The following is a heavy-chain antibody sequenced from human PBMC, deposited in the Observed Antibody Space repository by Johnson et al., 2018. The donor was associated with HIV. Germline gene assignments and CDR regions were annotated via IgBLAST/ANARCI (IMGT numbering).Heavy chain of an antibody. CDR3: AREKIRAFDI. Sequence: QVQLVESGGGVVQPGRSLSLSCAASGFTFSSYAMHWVRQAPGKGLEWVAVISYDGSNKYYADSVKGRFTISRDNSKNTLYLQMNSLRAEDTAVYYCAREKIRAFDIWGQGTMVTVSS. CDR1: GFTFSSYA. J-gene: IGHJ3*02. V-gene: IGHV3-30-3*01. CDR2: ISYDGSNK.